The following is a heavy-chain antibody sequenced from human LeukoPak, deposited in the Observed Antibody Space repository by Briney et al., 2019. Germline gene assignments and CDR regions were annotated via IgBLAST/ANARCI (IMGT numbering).Heavy chain of an antibody. J-gene: IGHJ4*02. CDR1: GFSFNNYA. V-gene: IGHV3-30*04. D-gene: IGHD6-6*01. CDR2: ISYDGSNK. CDR3: ARLYSSSSPFDY. Sequence: GGSLRLSCAASGFSFNNYAMHWVRQAPGKGLEWVAIISYDGSNKYYADSVKGRFTISRDNSKNTLYLQMDSLRGEDTAVHYRARLYSSSSPFDYWGQGTLVTVSS.